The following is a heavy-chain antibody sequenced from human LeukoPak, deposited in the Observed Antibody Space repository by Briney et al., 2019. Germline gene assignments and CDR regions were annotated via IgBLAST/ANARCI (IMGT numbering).Heavy chain of an antibody. V-gene: IGHV3-23*01. CDR2: ISSTGGTT. Sequence: GGSLRLSCAASGITFSSYGTSWVRQAPGKGLEWVSSISSTGGTTYYADSVKGRFTISRDNSKNTLYLQMNSLRAEDTAVYYCAKDKDSSSWTPTRNNWFDPWGQGTLVTVSS. D-gene: IGHD6-13*01. J-gene: IGHJ5*02. CDR3: AKDKDSSSWTPTRNNWFDP. CDR1: GITFSSYG.